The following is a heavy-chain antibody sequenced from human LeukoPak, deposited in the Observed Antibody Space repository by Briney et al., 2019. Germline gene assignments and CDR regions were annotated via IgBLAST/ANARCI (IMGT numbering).Heavy chain of an antibody. J-gene: IGHJ6*02. CDR3: ATGPGGYCTNGVCYTEYYYYGMDA. CDR1: GGSISSSSYY. D-gene: IGHD2-8*01. CDR2: IYYSGST. V-gene: IGHV4-39*01. Sequence: PSETLSLTCTVSGGSISSSSYYWGWIRQPPGKGLEWFGSIYYSGSTYYNPSLKSRVTISVDTSKNQFSLKLSSVTAADTAVYYCATGPGGYCTNGVCYTEYYYYGMDAWGQGTTVTVSS.